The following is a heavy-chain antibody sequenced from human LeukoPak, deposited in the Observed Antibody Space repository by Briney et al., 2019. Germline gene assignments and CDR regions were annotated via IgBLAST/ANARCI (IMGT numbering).Heavy chain of an antibody. D-gene: IGHD6-19*01. CDR2: FGRNGVI. V-gene: IGHV3-48*01. J-gene: IGHJ4*02. Sequence: GGSLRLSCAASGFAFSSYSMNWVRQAPGKGLEWVSYFGRNGVIHYADSVRGRFTISRDNGKSALYLQMNSLRAEDTAVYYCAKPSSGWYNFDYWGQGTLVTVSS. CDR1: GFAFSSYS. CDR3: AKPSSGWYNFDY.